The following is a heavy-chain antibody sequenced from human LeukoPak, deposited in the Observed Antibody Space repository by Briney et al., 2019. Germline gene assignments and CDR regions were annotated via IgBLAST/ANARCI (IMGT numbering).Heavy chain of an antibody. D-gene: IGHD6-13*01. CDR3: GREVDSIAAAV. Sequence: PSQTLSLTCTVSGGSISSGDYYWSWIRQPPGKGLDWFGYIYYSGSTYYTPSLKSRVTISVDTSKNQFSLKLSSVTAADTAVYYCGREVDSIAAAVWGQGTLVTVSS. CDR2: IYYSGST. CDR1: GGSISSGDYY. J-gene: IGHJ4*02. V-gene: IGHV4-30-4*08.